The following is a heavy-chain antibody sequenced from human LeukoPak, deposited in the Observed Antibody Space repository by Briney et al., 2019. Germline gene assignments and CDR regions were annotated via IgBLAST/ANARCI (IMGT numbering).Heavy chain of an antibody. CDR2: ITGNGGSV. V-gene: IGHV3-20*04. J-gene: IGHJ4*02. CDR1: GFTFADYG. D-gene: IGHD3-22*01. Sequence: GXSLRLSCAASGFTFADYGMSWVRQAPGKGLEWVSGITGNGGSVVYADAMKGRFTVSRDNAKNSLYLQMNSLRDEDTALYYCARDHVGSGYYYFDCWGQGTLVTVSS. CDR3: ARDHVGSGYYYFDC.